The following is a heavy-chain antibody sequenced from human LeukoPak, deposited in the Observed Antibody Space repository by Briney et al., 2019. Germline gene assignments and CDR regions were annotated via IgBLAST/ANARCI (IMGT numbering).Heavy chain of an antibody. CDR3: AREGILYYYYYGMDV. CDR1: GFTFSSYE. D-gene: IGHD2-15*01. J-gene: IGHJ6*02. V-gene: IGHV3-48*03. CDR2: ISSSGSTI. Sequence: GGSLRLSCAASGFTFSSYEMNWVRQAPGKGLEWVSYISSSGSTIYYADSVKGRFTISRDNAKNSLYLQMNSLRAEDTAVYYCAREGILYYYYYGMDVWGQGTTVTVSS.